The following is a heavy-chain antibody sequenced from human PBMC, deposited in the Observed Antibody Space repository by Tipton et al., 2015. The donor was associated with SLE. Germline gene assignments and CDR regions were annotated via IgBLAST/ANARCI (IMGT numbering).Heavy chain of an antibody. CDR3: VRGGLPMSFDI. V-gene: IGHV4-34*01. J-gene: IGHJ3*02. D-gene: IGHD2-15*01. CDR1: GGSFSGYF. Sequence: TLSLTCAVYGGSFSGYFWNWIRQPPGKGLEWIGEINHSGSTNYNPSLKSRVSTLEDTSNNQFSLKLSSVTAADTAVYYCVRGGLPMSFDIWGEGTKVTVSS. CDR2: INHSGST.